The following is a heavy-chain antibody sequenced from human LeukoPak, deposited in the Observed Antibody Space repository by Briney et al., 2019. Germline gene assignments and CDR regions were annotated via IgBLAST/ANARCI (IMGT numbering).Heavy chain of an antibody. Sequence: PSETLSLTCTVSGGSISSSSYYWGWIRQPPGKGLEWIGSIYYSGSTYYNPSLKSRVTISVDTSKNQFSLKLSSVTAADTAVYYCARCYDSSGYYYSERWFDPWGQGTLVTVSS. J-gene: IGHJ5*02. CDR3: ARCYDSSGYYYSERWFDP. D-gene: IGHD3-22*01. V-gene: IGHV4-39*07. CDR1: GGSISSSSYY. CDR2: IYYSGST.